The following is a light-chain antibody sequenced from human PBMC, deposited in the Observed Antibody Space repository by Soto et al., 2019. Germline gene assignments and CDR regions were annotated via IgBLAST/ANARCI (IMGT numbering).Light chain of an antibody. CDR2: YAS. Sequence: DIQMTQSPSSLSASVGDRVTITCLASHDIGNYLNWCQQKPGKAPKLLIYYASNLETGVSSRFSGSGSGTDFTFTISSLQPEDIATYFCQQYENLPRFIFGPGTKVDIK. J-gene: IGKJ3*01. V-gene: IGKV1-33*01. CDR3: QQYENLPRFI. CDR1: HDIGNY.